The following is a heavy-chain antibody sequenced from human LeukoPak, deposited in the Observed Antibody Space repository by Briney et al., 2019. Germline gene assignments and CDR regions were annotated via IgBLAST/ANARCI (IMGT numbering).Heavy chain of an antibody. CDR2: ISYSGST. V-gene: IGHV4-59*01. D-gene: IGHD1-1*01. CDR3: AREGTAGTNLNWFDP. CDR1: GGSISSYY. J-gene: IGHJ5*02. Sequence: SETLSLTCTVSGGSISSYYWSWIRQPPGKGLEWIGYISYSGSTNLNPSLKSRVTISVDTSKNQFSLKLSSVTAADTAVYYCAREGTAGTNLNWFDPWGQGTLVTVSS.